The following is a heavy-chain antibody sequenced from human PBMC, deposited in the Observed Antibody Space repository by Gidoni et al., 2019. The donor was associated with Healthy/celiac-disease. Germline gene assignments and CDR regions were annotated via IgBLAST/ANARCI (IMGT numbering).Heavy chain of an antibody. CDR3: ATSLRFLEWLLNY. CDR1: GFTFSSYS. CDR2: ISSSRSTI. D-gene: IGHD3-3*01. J-gene: IGHJ4*02. V-gene: IGHV3-48*02. Sequence: EVQLVESGGGLVQPGGSLRLSCAASGFTFSSYSMNWVRQAPGKGLEWVSYISSSRSTIYYAESVKGRFTISRDNAKNSLYLQMNILRDEDTAVYYCATSLRFLEWLLNYWGQGTLVTVSS.